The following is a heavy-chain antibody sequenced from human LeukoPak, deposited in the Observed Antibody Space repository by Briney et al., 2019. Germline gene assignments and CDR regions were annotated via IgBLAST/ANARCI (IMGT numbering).Heavy chain of an antibody. CDR3: ARDRGGGGAFDI. CDR1: GYTSTGYY. J-gene: IGHJ3*02. V-gene: IGHV1-2*02. D-gene: IGHD3-10*01. Sequence: ASVKVSCKASGYTSTGYYMHWVRQAPGQGLEWMGWINPNSGGTNYAQKFQGRVTMTRDTSISTAYMELSRLRSDDTAVYYCARDRGGGGAFDIWGQGTMVTVSS. CDR2: INPNSGGT.